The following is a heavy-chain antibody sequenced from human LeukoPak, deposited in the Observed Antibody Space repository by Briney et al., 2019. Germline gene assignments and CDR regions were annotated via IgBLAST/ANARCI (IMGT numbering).Heavy chain of an antibody. J-gene: IGHJ4*02. V-gene: IGHV1-3*03. CDR2: INAGNGNT. CDR1: GYTFTSYA. CDR3: ARAYRKGLYTVDGFDY. Sequence: ASVKVSCKASGYTFTSYAMHWVRQAPGQRLEWMGWINAGNGNTKYSQEFQGRVTITRDTSASTAYMELSSLRSEDMAVYYCARAYRKGLYTVDGFDYWGQGTLVTVSS. D-gene: IGHD2-2*02.